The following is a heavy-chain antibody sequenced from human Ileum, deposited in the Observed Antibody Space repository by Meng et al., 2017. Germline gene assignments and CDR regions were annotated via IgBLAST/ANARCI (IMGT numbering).Heavy chain of an antibody. CDR2: SHKTGGS. CDR1: GGSITNSY. V-gene: IGHV4-59*03. CDR3: AIGWGWTADH. Sequence: QVQLQESGPGLGKPSETLSLTCSVSGGSITNSYLIWIRQSPGKGLEWLGNSHKTGGSNDNPSLSSRLTIWMDTSNNQFSLELTSLTAADTALYYCAIGWGWTADHWGQGILVTVSS. J-gene: IGHJ5*02. D-gene: IGHD3-10*01.